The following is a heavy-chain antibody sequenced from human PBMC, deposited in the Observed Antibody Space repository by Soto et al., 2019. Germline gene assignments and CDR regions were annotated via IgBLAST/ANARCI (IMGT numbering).Heavy chain of an antibody. CDR2: IYYSGST. D-gene: IGHD3-22*01. CDR1: GGSISSSSYY. J-gene: IGHJ4*02. Sequence: NPSETLSLTCTVSGGSISSSSYYWGWIRQPPGKGLEWIGSIYYSGSTYYNPSLKSRVTISVDTSKNQFSLKLSSVTAADTAVYYCARHFTYYYDSSGSPFDYWGQGTLVTVSS. V-gene: IGHV4-39*01. CDR3: ARHFTYYYDSSGSPFDY.